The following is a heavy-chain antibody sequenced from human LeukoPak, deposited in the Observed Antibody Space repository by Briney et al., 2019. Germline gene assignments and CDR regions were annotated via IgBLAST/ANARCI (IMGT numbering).Heavy chain of an antibody. CDR1: GGSISSSSYY. CDR2: IYYSGST. CDR3: ARQDCGGDCAWDY. V-gene: IGHV4-39*01. J-gene: IGHJ4*02. D-gene: IGHD2-21*02. Sequence: KPSETLSLTCTVSGGSISSSSYYWGWIRQPPGKGLEWIGSIYYSGSTYYNPSLKSRVTISVDTSKNQFSLKLSSVTAADTAVYYCARQDCGGDCAWDYWGQGTLVTVSS.